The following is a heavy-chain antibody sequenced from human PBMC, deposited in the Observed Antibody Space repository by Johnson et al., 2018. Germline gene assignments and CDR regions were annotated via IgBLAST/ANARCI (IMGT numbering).Heavy chain of an antibody. CDR2: ITWNGDTT. CDR3: ANELGRGGDGYLIGAFEC. D-gene: IGHD5-24*01. V-gene: IGHV3-9*01. CDR1: GFIFGDYA. J-gene: IGHJ3*01. Sequence: VQLVQSGGGLVQPGRSLRLSCAASGFIFGDYAMHWVRQAPGQGLEWVSSITWNGDTTGYADSVTGRFTISRDNPKNSLYLQMTTMRTEGTAFYYGANELGRGGDGYLIGAFECWGQGTMVTAS.